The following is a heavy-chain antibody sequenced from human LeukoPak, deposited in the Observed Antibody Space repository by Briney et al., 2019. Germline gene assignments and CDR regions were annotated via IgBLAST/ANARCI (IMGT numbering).Heavy chain of an antibody. D-gene: IGHD3-9*01. CDR3: ARDYDILTGYSPGEFDY. CDR2: IYYSGST. J-gene: IGHJ4*02. V-gene: IGHV4-39*07. CDR1: GGSISSSSYY. Sequence: PSETLSLTCTVSGGSISSSSYYWGWIRQPPGKGLEWIGSIYYSGSTYYNPSLKSRVTISVDTSKNQFSLKLSSVTAADTAVYYCARDYDILTGYSPGEFDYWGQGTLVTVSS.